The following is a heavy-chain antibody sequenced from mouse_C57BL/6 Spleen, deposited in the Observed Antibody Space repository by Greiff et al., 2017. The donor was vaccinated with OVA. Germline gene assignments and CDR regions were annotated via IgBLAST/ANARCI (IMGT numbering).Heavy chain of an antibody. Sequence: QVQLQQPGAELVMPGASVKLSCKASGYTFTSYWMHWVKQRPGQGLEWIGEIDPSDSYTNYNQKFKGKSTLTVDKSSSPAYMQLSSLTSEDSAVYYCARGTTVVDCYFDVWGTGTTVTVSS. V-gene: IGHV1-69*01. CDR2: IDPSDSYT. CDR1: GYTFTSYW. D-gene: IGHD1-1*01. CDR3: ARGTTVVDCYFDV. J-gene: IGHJ1*03.